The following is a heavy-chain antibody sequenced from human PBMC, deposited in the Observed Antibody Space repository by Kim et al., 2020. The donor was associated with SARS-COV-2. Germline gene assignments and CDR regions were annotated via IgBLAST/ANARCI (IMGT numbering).Heavy chain of an antibody. Sequence: GGSLRLSCVASGLTFGSYWMSWVRQAPGKGLEWVANIKQDGSETYYVDSVKGRFTISRDNAKNSLYLQMNSLRAEDTAVYYCARRLGSYWYFDLWGRGT. CDR2: IKQDGSET. V-gene: IGHV3-7*03. CDR1: GLTFGSYW. D-gene: IGHD3-16*01. J-gene: IGHJ2*01. CDR3: ARRLGSYWYFDL.